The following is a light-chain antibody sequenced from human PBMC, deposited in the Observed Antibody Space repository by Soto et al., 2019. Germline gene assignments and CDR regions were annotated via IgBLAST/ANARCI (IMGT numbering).Light chain of an antibody. CDR2: EVS. Sequence: QSALTQPASVSGSPGQSITISCTGTSSDVGSYNLVSWYQQHPGKAPKLMIYEVSKRPSEVSNRFSGSKSGNTASLTISGLQAEDEADYYCCSYAGSSTFEYVFGTGTKVTVL. J-gene: IGLJ1*01. CDR1: SSDVGSYNL. CDR3: CSYAGSSTFEYV. V-gene: IGLV2-23*02.